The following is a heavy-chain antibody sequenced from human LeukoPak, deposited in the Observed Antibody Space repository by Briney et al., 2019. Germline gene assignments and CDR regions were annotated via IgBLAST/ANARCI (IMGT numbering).Heavy chain of an antibody. J-gene: IGHJ4*02. CDR3: ARGNVFGVVVAATPAGDY. D-gene: IGHD2-15*01. CDR2: INHSGST. V-gene: IGHV4-34*01. CDR1: GGSFSGYY. Sequence: SETPSLTCAVYGGSFSGYYWSWIRQPPGKGLEWIGEINHSGSTNYNPSLKSRVTISVDTSKNQFSLKLSSVTAADTAVYYCARGNVFGVVVAATPAGDYWGQGTLVTVSS.